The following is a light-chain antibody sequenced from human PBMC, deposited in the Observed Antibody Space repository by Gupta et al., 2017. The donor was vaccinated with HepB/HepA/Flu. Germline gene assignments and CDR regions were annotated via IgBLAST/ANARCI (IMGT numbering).Light chain of an antibody. CDR1: QSLLYSTGYNY. CDR2: LGS. J-gene: IGKJ1*01. V-gene: IGKV2-28*01. CDR3: MQSLQSPWT. Sequence: VMTQSPLSLPVTPGEPASISCRSSQSLLYSTGYNYLDWYLQKPGQSPQLLIYLGSNRASGVPDRFSGSGSGADFTLKISRVEAEDVGVYYCMQSLQSPWTFGQGTKVEIK.